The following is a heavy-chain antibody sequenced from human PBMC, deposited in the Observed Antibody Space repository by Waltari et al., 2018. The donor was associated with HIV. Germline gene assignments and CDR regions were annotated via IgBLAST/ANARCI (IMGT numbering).Heavy chain of an antibody. CDR2: FDPEDDET. Sequence: QVQLIQSGAEVKKPGASVKVSCKVFRYTLTELSMHWVRQAPGKGLEWMGSFDPEDDETIYAQKFQGRVTMTEDTSTDSAYMELSSLTSEDTAVYYCATGGGTTSIQLYDLDVWGQGTTVTVSS. J-gene: IGHJ6*02. D-gene: IGHD1-26*01. CDR1: RYTLTELS. CDR3: ATGGGTTSIQLYDLDV. V-gene: IGHV1-24*01.